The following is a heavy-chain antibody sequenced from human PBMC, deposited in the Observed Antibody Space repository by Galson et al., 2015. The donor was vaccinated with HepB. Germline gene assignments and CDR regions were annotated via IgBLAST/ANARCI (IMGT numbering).Heavy chain of an antibody. J-gene: IGHJ6*03. Sequence: QSGAEVKKPGESLKISCKGSGYSFSTYWIGWVRQMPGKGLEWMGIIYPGDSETRYSPAFQGQVSISVDKSISTAYLQWSSLKASDTAMYFCARAPTIFGVYYYSMDVWGKGTAVTVCS. D-gene: IGHD3-3*01. CDR3: ARAPTIFGVYYYSMDV. V-gene: IGHV5-51*01. CDR1: GYSFSTYW. CDR2: IYPGDSET.